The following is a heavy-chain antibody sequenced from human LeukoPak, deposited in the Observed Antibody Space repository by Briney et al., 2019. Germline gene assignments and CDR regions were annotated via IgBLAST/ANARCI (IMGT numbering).Heavy chain of an antibody. J-gene: IGHJ4*02. CDR3: AKAEQQLHSLFDY. CDR2: ISGSGGST. Sequence: PGGSLRLSCAASGFTFSSYAMSWVRQAPGKGLEWVSAISGSGGSTYYADSVKGRFTISRDSSKNTLYLQMNSLRAEDTAVYYCAKAEQQLHSLFDYWGQGTLVTVSS. D-gene: IGHD6-13*01. V-gene: IGHV3-23*01. CDR1: GFTFSSYA.